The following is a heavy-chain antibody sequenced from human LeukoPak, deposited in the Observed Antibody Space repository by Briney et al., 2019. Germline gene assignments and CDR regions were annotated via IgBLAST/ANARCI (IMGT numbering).Heavy chain of an antibody. J-gene: IGHJ4*02. CDR3: ARGAWRGRDFDL. CDR1: GVSISSSY. CDR2: IYYSGDT. Sequence: SETLSLTCTVSGVSISSSYWSWFRQPPGQGLEWIGYIYYSGDTNQNPSLKSRVSISLDTSRNQFSLELTSVTAADTAVYYCARGAWRGRDFDLWGQGTLVTVSS. V-gene: IGHV4-59*01. D-gene: IGHD3-16*01.